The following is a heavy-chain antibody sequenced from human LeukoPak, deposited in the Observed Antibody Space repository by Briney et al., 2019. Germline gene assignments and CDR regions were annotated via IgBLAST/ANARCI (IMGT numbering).Heavy chain of an antibody. CDR3: ARDANLKYFDY. J-gene: IGHJ4*02. CDR2: IDPSDSYT. CDR1: GYSFTSYW. Sequence: PGESLKISFKGSGYSFTSYWITWVRQMPGKGLEWMGRIDPSDSYTKYSPSFQGHVTISADKSISTAYLQWSSLKASDTAMYYCARDANLKYFDYWGQGTLVTVSS. V-gene: IGHV5-10-1*01.